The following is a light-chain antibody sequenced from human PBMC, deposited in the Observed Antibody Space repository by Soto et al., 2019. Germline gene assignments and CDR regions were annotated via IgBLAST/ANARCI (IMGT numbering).Light chain of an antibody. Sequence: QSVLTQPASVSGSPGQSITISCTGTSSDVGGYNYVSWYQQHPGKAPKLMIYDVSNRPSGVSNRFSGSTSGNTAPLTISGLQAEDEADYYCRSYTSSSTLVFGGGTKLTVL. CDR3: RSYTSSSTLV. CDR1: SSDVGGYNY. V-gene: IGLV2-14*01. CDR2: DVS. J-gene: IGLJ2*01.